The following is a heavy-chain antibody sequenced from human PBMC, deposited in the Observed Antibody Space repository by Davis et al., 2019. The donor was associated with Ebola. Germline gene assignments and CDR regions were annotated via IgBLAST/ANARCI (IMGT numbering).Heavy chain of an antibody. V-gene: IGHV4-4*02. J-gene: IGHJ6*02. CDR2: INHSGST. CDR1: GGSISSSNW. D-gene: IGHD2-15*01. Sequence: SETLSLTCAVSGGSISSSNWWSWVRQPPGKGLEWIGEINHSGSTNYNPSLKSRVTISVDTSKNQFSLKLSSVTAADTAVYYCARTRVVAATSFYYYYYGMDVWGQGTTVTVSS. CDR3: ARTRVVAATSFYYYYYGMDV.